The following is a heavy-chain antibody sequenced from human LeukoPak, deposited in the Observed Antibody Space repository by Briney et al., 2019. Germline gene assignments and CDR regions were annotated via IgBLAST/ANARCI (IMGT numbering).Heavy chain of an antibody. D-gene: IGHD2-15*01. CDR1: GFTFDDYT. CDR3: AKGTLGYCSGGSCLPSPPMDV. J-gene: IGHJ6*02. Sequence: GGSLRLSCAASGFTFDDYTMHWVRQAPGKGLEWVSLISWDGGSTYYADSVKGRFTISRDNSKNSLYLQVNSLRTEDTALYYCAKGTLGYCSGGSCLPSPPMDVWGQGTTVTVSS. V-gene: IGHV3-43*01. CDR2: ISWDGGST.